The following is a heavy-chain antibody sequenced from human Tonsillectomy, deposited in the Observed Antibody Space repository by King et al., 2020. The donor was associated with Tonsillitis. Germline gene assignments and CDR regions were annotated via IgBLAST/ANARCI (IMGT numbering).Heavy chain of an antibody. V-gene: IGHV3-23*04. Sequence: VQLVESGGGLVQPGGSLRLSCAASGFTFSTYAISWVRQAPGKGLEWVSGISGSGISTYYADSAKGRFTISRDNSKNTLYLQMNSLRAEDTAVYYCAKDPPSRYSRAPNWFDPWGQGTLVTVSS. CDR1: GFTFSTYA. CDR3: AKDPPSRYSRAPNWFDP. D-gene: IGHD6-13*01. CDR2: ISGSGIST. J-gene: IGHJ5*02.